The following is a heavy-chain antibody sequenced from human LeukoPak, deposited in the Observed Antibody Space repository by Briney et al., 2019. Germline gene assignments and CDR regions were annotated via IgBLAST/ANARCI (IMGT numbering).Heavy chain of an antibody. D-gene: IGHD6-6*01. CDR2: ISDDGRDV. CDR3: ARVGRVSIYPSYMDV. Sequence: GGSLRLSCEASGFTFSTFPMHWVRQTPDKGLEWEAVISDDGRDVYYADSVKGRFTISRDNSKNTLYLQMHSVSPEDTAVVYCARVGRVSIYPSYMDVWGKGTTVTVSS. V-gene: IGHV3-30*04. J-gene: IGHJ6*03. CDR1: GFTFSTFP.